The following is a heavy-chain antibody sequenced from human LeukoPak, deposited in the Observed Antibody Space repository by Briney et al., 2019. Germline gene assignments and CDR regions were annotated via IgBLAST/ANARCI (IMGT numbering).Heavy chain of an antibody. CDR2: ISGSGGST. Sequence: GGSLRLSCAASGLTFSSYAMSWVRQAPGKGLEWVSAISGSGGSTYYADSVKGRFTISRDNSKNTLYLQMNGLRAEDTAVYYCAKDRDGSYVRYNWFDPWGQGTLVTVSS. V-gene: IGHV3-23*01. CDR1: GLTFSSYA. CDR3: AKDRDGSYVRYNWFDP. J-gene: IGHJ5*02. D-gene: IGHD1-26*01.